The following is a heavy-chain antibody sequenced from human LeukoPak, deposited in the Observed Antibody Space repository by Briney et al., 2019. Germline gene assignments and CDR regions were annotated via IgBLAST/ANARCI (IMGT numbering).Heavy chain of an antibody. V-gene: IGHV3-23*01. CDR1: GFTFSSYA. Sequence: GGSLRLSCAASGFTFSSYAMSWVRQAPGKGLEWVSTINGGGDSTNHADSVKGRFTISRDNSKNTLYLQMNSLRAEDTAVYYCAKRDGYKSGAVDIWGQGTMVTISS. J-gene: IGHJ3*02. CDR3: AKRDGYKSGAVDI. CDR2: INGGGDST. D-gene: IGHD5-24*01.